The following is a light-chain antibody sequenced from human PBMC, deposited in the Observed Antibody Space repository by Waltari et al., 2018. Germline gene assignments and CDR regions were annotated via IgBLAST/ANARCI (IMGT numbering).Light chain of an antibody. CDR2: GNS. J-gene: IGLJ2*01. V-gene: IGLV1-40*01. Sequence: QSVLTQPPSVSGAPGQRVTISCTGSSSNIGAGSDVHRYQQLPGTAPKLLTYGNSNRPSGVPDRFSGSKSGTSASLAITGLQAEDVADYYCQSYDSSLSGVVFGGGTKLTVL. CDR3: QSYDSSLSGVV. CDR1: SSNIGAGSD.